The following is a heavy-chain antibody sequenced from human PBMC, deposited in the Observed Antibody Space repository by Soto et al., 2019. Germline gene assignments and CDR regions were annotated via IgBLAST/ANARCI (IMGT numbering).Heavy chain of an antibody. J-gene: IGHJ4*02. V-gene: IGHV1-69*08. CDR1: GGTFSSYT. Sequence: QVQLVQSGAEVKKPGSSVKVSCKASGGTFSSYTISWVRQAPGQGLEWMGRIIPILGIANYAQKFQGRVTITADKSTSTAYMELSRLRSEDTAVYYCERDRDSSGLPPTLDYWGQGTLVTVSS. D-gene: IGHD3-22*01. CDR2: IIPILGIA. CDR3: ERDRDSSGLPPTLDY.